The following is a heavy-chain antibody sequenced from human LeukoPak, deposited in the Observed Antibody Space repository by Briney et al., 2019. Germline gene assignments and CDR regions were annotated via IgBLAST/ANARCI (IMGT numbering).Heavy chain of an antibody. D-gene: IGHD4-17*01. V-gene: IGHV3-48*03. CDR3: ARDVTVTRTFY. J-gene: IGHJ4*02. CDR2: ISSSGSTI. Sequence: GGSLRLSCAASGFTFSSYEMNWVRQAPGKGLEWVSYISSSGSTIYYADSVKGRFTISRDNAKNSLYLQMNSLRAEDTAVYYCARDVTVTRTFYWGQGTLVTVSS. CDR1: GFTFSSYE.